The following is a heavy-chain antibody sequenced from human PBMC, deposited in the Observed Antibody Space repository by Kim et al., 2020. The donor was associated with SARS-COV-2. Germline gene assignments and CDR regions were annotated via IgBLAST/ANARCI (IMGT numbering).Heavy chain of an antibody. Sequence: SETLSLTCTVSGGSISSGGYYWSWIRQHPGKGLEWIGYIYYSGSTYYNPSLKIRVTISVDTSKNQFSLKLSSVTATDTAVDHCARNSLRYPRDYFDYWGQGTLVTVSS. D-gene: IGHD3-9*01. CDR2: IYYSGST. CDR1: GGSISSGGYY. V-gene: IGHV4-31*03. CDR3: ARNSLRYPRDYFDY. J-gene: IGHJ4*02.